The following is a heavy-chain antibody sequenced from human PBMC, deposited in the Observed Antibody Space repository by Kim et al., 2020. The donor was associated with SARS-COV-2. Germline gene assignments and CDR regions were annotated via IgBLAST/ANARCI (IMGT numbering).Heavy chain of an antibody. J-gene: IGHJ6*02. V-gene: IGHV3-30*18. CDR3: AKDKFTYGMDV. CDR2: ISYDGSNK. CDR1: GFTFSSYG. Sequence: GGSLRLSCAASGFTFSSYGMHWVRQAPGKGLEWVAVISYDGSNKYYADSVKGRFTISRDNSKNTLYLQMNSLRAEDTAVYYCAKDKFTYGMDVWGQGTT.